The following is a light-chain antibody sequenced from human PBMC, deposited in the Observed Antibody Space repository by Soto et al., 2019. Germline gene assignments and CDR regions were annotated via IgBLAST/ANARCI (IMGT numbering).Light chain of an antibody. CDR1: QGIRND. V-gene: IGKV1-17*01. CDR3: LQHSTYPLT. CDR2: AAS. J-gene: IGKJ1*01. Sequence: DIQMTQFPSSLSASVGDRVTITCRASQGIRNDLGWYQQKPGKAPKRLIYAASSLQSGVPSRFSGSGSETEFPLAISSLQPDDSATFYCLQHSTYPLTFGQGTKVEIK.